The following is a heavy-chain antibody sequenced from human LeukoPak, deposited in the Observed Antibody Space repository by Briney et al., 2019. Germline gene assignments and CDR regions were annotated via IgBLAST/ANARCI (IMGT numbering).Heavy chain of an antibody. V-gene: IGHV3-33*01. CDR3: ARAMRSGYDY. CDR2: IWYDGSNK. D-gene: IGHD5-12*01. J-gene: IGHJ4*02. CDR1: GFTFSSYG. Sequence: PGGSLRLSCAASGFTFSSYGMHWVRQAPGKGLEWVAVIWYDGSNKYYADSVKGRFTISRDNAKNSLHLQMNSLRDEDTAVYYCARAMRSGYDYWGQGTLVTVSS.